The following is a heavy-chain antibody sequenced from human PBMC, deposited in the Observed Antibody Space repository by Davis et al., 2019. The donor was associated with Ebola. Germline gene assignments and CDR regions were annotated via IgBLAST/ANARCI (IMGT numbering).Heavy chain of an antibody. J-gene: IGHJ6*03. D-gene: IGHD3-3*01. CDR3: ARAEEDYDFWSGTYYYYYMDV. Sequence: GESLKISCAASGFTFSSYSMNWVRQAPGKGLEWVSSISSSSSYIYYADSVKGRFTISRDNAKNSLYLQMNSLRAKDTAVYYCARAEEDYDFWSGTYYYYYMDVWGKGTTVTVSS. CDR2: ISSSSSYI. CDR1: GFTFSSYS. V-gene: IGHV3-21*01.